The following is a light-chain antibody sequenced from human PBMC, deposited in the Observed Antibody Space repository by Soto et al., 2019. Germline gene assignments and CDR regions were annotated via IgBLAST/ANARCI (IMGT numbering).Light chain of an antibody. CDR3: YQYDSSPWT. Sequence: EIVMTQSPATLSLSPGERATLSCRASQTIDNTLAWYQQKPGQSPRLVIYDASSRATGIPDRFSGSGSGTDFTLTISRLEPEDFAVYFCYQYDSSPWTFGQGTKVDI. J-gene: IGKJ1*01. CDR2: DAS. V-gene: IGKV3-20*01. CDR1: QTIDNT.